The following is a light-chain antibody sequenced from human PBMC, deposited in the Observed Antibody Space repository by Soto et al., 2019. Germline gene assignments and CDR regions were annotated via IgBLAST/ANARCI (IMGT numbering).Light chain of an antibody. V-gene: IGKV1-39*01. CDR3: QQSHSTPRLS. J-gene: IGKJ4*01. CDR2: AAS. CDR1: QSISNF. Sequence: DIQMTQSPSSLSASVGDKLTITCRANQSISNFLNWYQKKPGEVPRLLIFAASRLESGVPSRFSGSGSGTDFALTINRLQPEDFATYYCQQSHSTPRLSFGGGTRVDFK.